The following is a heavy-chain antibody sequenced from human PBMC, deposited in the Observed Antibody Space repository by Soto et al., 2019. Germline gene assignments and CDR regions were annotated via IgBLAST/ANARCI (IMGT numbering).Heavy chain of an antibody. V-gene: IGHV4-30-4*01. CDR2: IYYSGST. CDR3: ARDAPLPRSGSNFRNLDY. J-gene: IGHJ4*02. CDR1: GGSISSGDYY. D-gene: IGHD6-19*01. Sequence: KTSETLSLTCTVSGGSISSGDYYWSWIRQPPGKGLEWIGYIYYSGSTYYNPSLKSRVTISVDTSKNQFSLKLSSVTAADTAVYYCARDAPLPRSGSNFRNLDYWGQGTLVTVS.